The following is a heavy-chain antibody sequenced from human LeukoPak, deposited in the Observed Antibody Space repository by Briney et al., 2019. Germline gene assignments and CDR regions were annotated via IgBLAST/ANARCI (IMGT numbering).Heavy chain of an antibody. CDR3: ARSNAWLAGFFDY. Sequence: GGSLRLSCAASGFTFSSYAMSWVRQAPGKGLEWVSAISGSGGGTYYADSVKGRFTISRDNSKNTLYLQMNSLRAEDTAVYYCARSNAWLAGFFDYWGQGTLVTVSS. V-gene: IGHV3-23*01. D-gene: IGHD6-19*01. CDR2: ISGSGGGT. J-gene: IGHJ4*02. CDR1: GFTFSSYA.